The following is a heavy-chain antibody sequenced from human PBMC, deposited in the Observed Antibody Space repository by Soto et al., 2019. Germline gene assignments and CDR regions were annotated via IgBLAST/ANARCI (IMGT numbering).Heavy chain of an antibody. CDR3: ARLSSGWSDSFDI. CDR1: GYSFTSYW. Sequence: GESLKISCKGSGYSFTSYWIGWVRQLPGKGLEWMGIIYPGDYDTRYSPSFQGQVTISADKSISTAYLQWSSLKASDTAMYYCARLSSGWSDSFDIWGQGTMVTASS. J-gene: IGHJ3*02. D-gene: IGHD6-19*01. CDR2: IYPGDYDT. V-gene: IGHV5-51*01.